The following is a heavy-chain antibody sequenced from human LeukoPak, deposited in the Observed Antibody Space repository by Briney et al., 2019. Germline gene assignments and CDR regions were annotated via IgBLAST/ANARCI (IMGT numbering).Heavy chain of an antibody. CDR1: GFTFSSYW. V-gene: IGHV3-74*01. D-gene: IGHD4-23*01. Sequence: GGSLRLSCAASGFTFSSYWMHWVRQAPGKGLMWVSRINSDGSSTNYADSVKGRFTISRDNAKNTLYLQMNSLRAEDTAVYYCAKDYYGGNSNAFDIWGQGTMVTVSS. CDR2: INSDGSST. J-gene: IGHJ3*02. CDR3: AKDYYGGNSNAFDI.